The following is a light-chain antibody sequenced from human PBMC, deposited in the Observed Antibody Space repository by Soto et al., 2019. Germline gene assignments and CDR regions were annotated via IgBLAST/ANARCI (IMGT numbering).Light chain of an antibody. V-gene: IGKV3-15*01. Sequence: EIVMTQSPVTLSVSPVERATLSCRASQSVRSTYLAWYQQKPGQAPRLLIFGVSNRAAGIPARFSGSGSGTEFTLTISSLQSEDFAVYYCQKYGDWPLNCGGGTKGAIK. CDR1: QSVRSTY. CDR3: QKYGDWPLN. CDR2: GVS. J-gene: IGKJ4*01.